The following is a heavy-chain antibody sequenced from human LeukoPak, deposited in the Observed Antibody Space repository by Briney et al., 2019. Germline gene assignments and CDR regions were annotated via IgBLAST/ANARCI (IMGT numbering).Heavy chain of an antibody. V-gene: IGHV1-69*05. CDR1: GGTFSSYA. CDR2: IIPIFGTA. Sequence: VASVKVSCKASGGTFSSYAISWVRQAPGQGLEWMGGIIPIFGTANYAQKFQGRVTMTMNTSISTAYMELSSLRSEDTAVYYCASAQGFDYWGQGTLVTVSS. CDR3: ASAQGFDY. J-gene: IGHJ4*02.